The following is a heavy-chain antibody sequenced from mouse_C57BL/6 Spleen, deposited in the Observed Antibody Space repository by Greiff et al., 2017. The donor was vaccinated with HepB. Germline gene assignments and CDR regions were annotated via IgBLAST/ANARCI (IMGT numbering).Heavy chain of an antibody. CDR2: IHPNSGST. V-gene: IGHV1-64*01. Sequence: VQLQQSGAELVKPGASVKLSCKASGYTFTSYWMHWVKQRPGQGLEWIGMIHPNSGSTNYNEKFKSKATLTVDKSSSTAYMQLSSLTSEDSAVYYCARSGSSYEVDYWGQGTTLTVSS. CDR1: GYTFTSYW. D-gene: IGHD1-1*01. CDR3: ARSGSSYEVDY. J-gene: IGHJ2*01.